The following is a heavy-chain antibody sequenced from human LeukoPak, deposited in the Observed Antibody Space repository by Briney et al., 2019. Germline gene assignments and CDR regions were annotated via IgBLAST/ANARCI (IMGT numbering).Heavy chain of an antibody. CDR1: GFTFSSYS. D-gene: IGHD2-2*02. V-gene: IGHV3-21*01. Sequence: GGSLRLSCAASGFTFSSYSMNWVRQAPGKGLEWVSSISSSSSYIYYADSVKGRFTISRDNSKNTLYLQMNSLRAEDTAVYYCARGSPPVVVPAAIGPWGQGTLVTVSS. J-gene: IGHJ5*02. CDR3: ARGSPPVVVPAAIGP. CDR2: ISSSSSYI.